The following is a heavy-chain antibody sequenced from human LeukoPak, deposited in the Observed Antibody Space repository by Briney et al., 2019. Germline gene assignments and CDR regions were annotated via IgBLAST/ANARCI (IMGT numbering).Heavy chain of an antibody. D-gene: IGHD6-13*01. J-gene: IGHJ4*02. Sequence: PGGSLRLSCAASGFAFSTYSMNWVRQAPGKGLEWISSITSTGTYIYYADSVKGRFTISRDNAKNSLYLQMNSLRAEDTADYFCARVAGGKFHLDYWGQGTQVTVSS. V-gene: IGHV3-21*01. CDR1: GFAFSTYS. CDR2: ITSTGTYI. CDR3: ARVAGGKFHLDY.